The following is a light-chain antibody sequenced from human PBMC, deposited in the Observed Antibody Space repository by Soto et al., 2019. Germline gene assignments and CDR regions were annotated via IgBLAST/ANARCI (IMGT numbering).Light chain of an antibody. J-gene: IGLJ1*01. V-gene: IGLV2-14*03. CDR2: DVS. CDR1: SSDVGGYNY. CDR3: CSYTTSNTRQIV. Sequence: QSELTQPASVSGSPGHAITIFCTGTSSDVGGYNYVSWYQQHPGKAPKFMIYDVSNRPSGVSNRFSGSKSGNTASLTISGLQAEDEADYYCCSYTTSNTRQIVFGTGTKVTVL.